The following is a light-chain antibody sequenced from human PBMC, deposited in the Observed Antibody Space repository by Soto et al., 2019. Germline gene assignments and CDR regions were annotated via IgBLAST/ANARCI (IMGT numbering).Light chain of an antibody. CDR2: KDS. CDR3: YSAADNNLV. CDR1: VLAKKY. V-gene: IGLV3-27*01. J-gene: IGLJ2*01. Sequence: SYELTQPSSVSGSPGQTARITCSGAVLAKKYARWFQQKPGQAPVLVIYKDSERPSGIPERFSGSSSGTTVTLTISGAQVEDEADYYCYSAADNNLVFGGGTKLTVL.